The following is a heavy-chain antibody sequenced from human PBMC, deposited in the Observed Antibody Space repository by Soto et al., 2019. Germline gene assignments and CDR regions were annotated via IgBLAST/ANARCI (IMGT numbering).Heavy chain of an antibody. CDR2: ISSSSSYT. D-gene: IGHD7-27*01. CDR1: GFTFSDYY. Sequence: GGSLRLSCAASGFTFSDYYMSWIRQAPGKGLEWVSYISSSSSYTNYADSVKGRSTISRDNAKNSLYLQMNSLRAEDTAVYYCAREGTGDYGMDVWGQGTTVTVSS. V-gene: IGHV3-11*06. J-gene: IGHJ6*02. CDR3: AREGTGDYGMDV.